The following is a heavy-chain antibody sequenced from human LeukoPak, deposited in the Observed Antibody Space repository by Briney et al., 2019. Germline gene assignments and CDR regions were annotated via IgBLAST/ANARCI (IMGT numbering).Heavy chain of an antibody. D-gene: IGHD2-2*01. V-gene: IGHV3-74*01. J-gene: IGHJ4*02. CDR2: INSDGSST. Sequence: GGSLRLSCAASGFTFSSYWMHWVRQAPGKGLVWVSRINSDGSSTSYADSVKGRFTISRDNAKNTLYLQMNSLRAEDTAVYYCAKGERYCSSTSCYVIVFYFDYWGQGTLVTVSS. CDR3: AKGERYCSSTSCYVIVFYFDY. CDR1: GFTFSSYW.